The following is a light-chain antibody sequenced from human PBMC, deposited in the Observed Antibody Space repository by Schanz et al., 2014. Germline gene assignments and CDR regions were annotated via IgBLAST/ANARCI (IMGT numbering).Light chain of an antibody. Sequence: EIVMTQSPATLSVSPGERATLSCRASQSVTSTYVAWYQQKPGQAPRLLIYDASNRATGIPARFSGSGSGTDFTLTISSLEPEDFAVYYCQQRSNWHLTFGGGTKVEIK. CDR2: DAS. CDR1: QSVTSTY. V-gene: IGKV3D-11*02. CDR3: QQRSNWHLT. J-gene: IGKJ4*01.